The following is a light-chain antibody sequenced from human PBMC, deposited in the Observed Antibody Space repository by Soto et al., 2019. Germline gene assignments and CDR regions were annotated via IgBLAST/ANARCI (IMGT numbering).Light chain of an antibody. CDR3: AAWDASLNGVV. CDR1: SSNIGSNT. J-gene: IGLJ2*01. V-gene: IGLV1-44*01. CDR2: SNN. Sequence: QSVLTQPPSASGTPGQRVTISCSGSSSNIGSNTVNWYQQLPGTAPKLLIYSNNQRPSAVPDRFSGAKSGTSASLAISGLQSEDEADYYCAAWDASLNGVVFGGGTKVTVL.